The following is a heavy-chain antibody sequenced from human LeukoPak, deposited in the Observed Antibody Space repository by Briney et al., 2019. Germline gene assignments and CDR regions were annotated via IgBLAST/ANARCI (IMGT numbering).Heavy chain of an antibody. Sequence: GGSLRLSCAASGFTFSSYSMNWVRQPPRKGLEWVSSISSSSSYIYYADSVKGRFTISRDNAKNSLYLQMNSLRAEDTAVYYCARDSSGYSYGLTFDAFDIWGQGTMVTVSS. CDR1: GFTFSSYS. CDR3: ARDSSGYSYGLTFDAFDI. V-gene: IGHV3-21*01. J-gene: IGHJ3*02. CDR2: ISSSSSYI. D-gene: IGHD5-18*01.